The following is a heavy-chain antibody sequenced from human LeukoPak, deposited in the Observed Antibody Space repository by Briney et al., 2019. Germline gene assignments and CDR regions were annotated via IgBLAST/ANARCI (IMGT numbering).Heavy chain of an antibody. D-gene: IGHD5-18*01. CDR2: ISSSGSTI. Sequence: GGSLRLSCAASGFTFSDYYMSWIRQAPGKGLEWVSYISSSGSTIYYADSVKGRFTISRDNAKSTLYLQMNSLRAEDTAVYYCARDRGYSYGPYYYYYMDVWGKGTTVTISS. CDR1: GFTFSDYY. J-gene: IGHJ6*03. CDR3: ARDRGYSYGPYYYYYMDV. V-gene: IGHV3-11*04.